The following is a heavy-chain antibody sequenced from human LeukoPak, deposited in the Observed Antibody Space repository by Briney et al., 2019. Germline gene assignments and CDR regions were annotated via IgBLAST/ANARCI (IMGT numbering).Heavy chain of an antibody. D-gene: IGHD2-15*01. Sequence: SGTLSLTCAVSGGSISTNNWWWSWVRQPPGKGLEWIGEIYHSGSTNYNPSLKSRVTISVDKSNNQFSLKLSSVTAADTAVYYCARHEDLSPVVAATGRWFDPWGQGTLVTVSS. CDR2: IYHSGST. CDR3: ARHEDLSPVVAATGRWFDP. J-gene: IGHJ5*02. CDR1: GGSISTNNW. V-gene: IGHV4-4*02.